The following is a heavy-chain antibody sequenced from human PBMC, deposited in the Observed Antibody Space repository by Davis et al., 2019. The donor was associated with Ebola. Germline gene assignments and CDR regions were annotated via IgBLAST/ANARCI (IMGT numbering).Heavy chain of an antibody. Sequence: GGSLRLSCAASAFTVSSNYMTWVRQAPGKGLEWVSIIYSGAGGSTYYADSVKGRFTISRDSARSTLYLQMNSLRADDTAVYYCARDMRGLGYCSGGSCLTLDYWGQGTLVTVSS. J-gene: IGHJ4*02. D-gene: IGHD2-15*01. CDR2: IYSGAGGST. CDR3: ARDMRGLGYCSGGSCLTLDY. CDR1: AFTVSSNY. V-gene: IGHV3-53*01.